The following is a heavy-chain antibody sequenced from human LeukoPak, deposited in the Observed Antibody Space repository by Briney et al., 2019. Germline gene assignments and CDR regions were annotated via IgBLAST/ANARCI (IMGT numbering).Heavy chain of an antibody. D-gene: IGHD5-18*01. CDR1: KFNFNTYA. Sequence: GGSLRLSCTTSKFNFNTYAMTWVRQAPGKGLEWVSSITGSGGRTQYAASVQGRFIISRDNSKNTLYLQMNSLRVEDTAIYYCAKDRGGYSYGYHPRFDYWGQGTLVTVSS. V-gene: IGHV3-23*01. CDR3: AKDRGGYSYGYHPRFDY. J-gene: IGHJ4*02. CDR2: ITGSGGRT.